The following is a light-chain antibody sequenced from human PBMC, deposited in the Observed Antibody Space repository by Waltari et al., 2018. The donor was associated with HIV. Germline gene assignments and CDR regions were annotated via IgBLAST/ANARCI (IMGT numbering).Light chain of an antibody. CDR1: NIGAKS. CDR3: QVWDMTSDHFV. V-gene: IGLV3-21*02. J-gene: IGLJ1*01. Sequence: SYVLTQPTSVSVAPGQTASITCGGNNIGAKSVHWYRNRLGQAPALVVYDDVERPSGMSDRISGSNSGNTATLLITGAEVGDEAEYYCQVWDMTSDHFVFGPGTTVTVL. CDR2: DDV.